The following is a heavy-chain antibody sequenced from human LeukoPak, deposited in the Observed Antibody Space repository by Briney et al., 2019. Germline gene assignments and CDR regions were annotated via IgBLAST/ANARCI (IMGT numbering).Heavy chain of an antibody. V-gene: IGHV4-39*07. CDR1: GGSISSSSYY. D-gene: IGHD1-1*01. Sequence: SETLSLTCTVSGGSISSSSYYWGWIRQPPGKGLEWIGSIYYSGSTYYSPSLKSRVTITLDMANNQFSLKLTSVTAADTAVYHCATPQLGETRATVDFWGQGILITVSS. CDR3: ATPQLGETRATVDF. CDR2: IYYSGST. J-gene: IGHJ4*02.